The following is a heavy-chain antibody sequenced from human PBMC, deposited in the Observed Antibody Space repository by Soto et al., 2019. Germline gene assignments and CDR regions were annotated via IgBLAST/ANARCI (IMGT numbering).Heavy chain of an antibody. CDR1: GGTFSSYA. D-gene: IGHD6-19*01. Sequence: SVKVSCKASGGTFSSYAISWVRQAPGQGLEWMGGIIPIFGTANYAQKFQGRVTITADKSTSTAYMELSSLRSEDTAAYYCARDSIAVAGNFDYWGQGTLVTVSS. J-gene: IGHJ4*02. CDR2: IIPIFGTA. V-gene: IGHV1-69*06. CDR3: ARDSIAVAGNFDY.